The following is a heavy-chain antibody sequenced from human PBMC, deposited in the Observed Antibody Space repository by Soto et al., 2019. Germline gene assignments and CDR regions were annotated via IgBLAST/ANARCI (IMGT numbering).Heavy chain of an antibody. CDR2: ISSSSSYI. CDR1: GFTFSSYS. CDR3: AIAAAGTWYYFDY. V-gene: IGHV3-21*01. D-gene: IGHD6-13*01. J-gene: IGHJ4*02. Sequence: EVQLVESGGGLVKPGGSLRLSCAASGFTFSSYSMNWVRRAPGKGLEWVSSISSSSSYIYYADSVKGRFTISRDNAKNSLYLQMNSLRAEDTAVYYCAIAAAGTWYYFDYWGQGTLVTVSS.